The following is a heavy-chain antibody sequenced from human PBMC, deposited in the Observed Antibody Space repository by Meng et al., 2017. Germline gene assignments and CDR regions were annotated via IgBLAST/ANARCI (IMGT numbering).Heavy chain of an antibody. D-gene: IGHD3-22*01. CDR1: GYTFTSYG. CDR3: ARDRAPYDGGAFDI. V-gene: IGHV1-18*01. CDR2: ISAYNGNT. J-gene: IGHJ3*02. Sequence: ASVKVSCKASGYTFTSYGISWVRQAPGQGLEWKGWISAYNGNTNYAQKLQGRVTMTTDTSTSTAYMELRSLRSDDTAVYYCARDRAPYDGGAFDIWGQGTMVTVSS.